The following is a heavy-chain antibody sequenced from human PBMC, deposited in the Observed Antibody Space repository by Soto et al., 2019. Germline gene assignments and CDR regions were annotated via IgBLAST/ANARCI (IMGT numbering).Heavy chain of an antibody. V-gene: IGHV3-30-3*01. J-gene: IGHJ6*01. CDR3: ARDYCSGGSCYPKDYYYGMDI. CDR1: GFTFSSYA. Sequence: QVQLVESGGGVVQPGRSLRLSCAASGFTFSSYAMHWVRQAPGKGLEWVAVISYDGSNKYYADSVKGRFTISRDNSKNTLYLQMNSLRADDTAVYYCARDYCSGGSCYPKDYYYGMDIW. D-gene: IGHD2-15*01. CDR2: ISYDGSNK.